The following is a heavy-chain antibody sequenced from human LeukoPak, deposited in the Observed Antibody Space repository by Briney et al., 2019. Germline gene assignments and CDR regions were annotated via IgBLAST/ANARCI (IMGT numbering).Heavy chain of an antibody. CDR1: GCTFTSYG. Sequence: ASVKVSCKASGCTFTSYGISWVRQAPGQGLEWMGWISAYNGNTNYAQKLQGRVTMTTDTSTSTAYMELRSLRSDDTAVYYSARAGETIFGAPNWFDPWGQGTLVTVSS. V-gene: IGHV1-18*01. D-gene: IGHD3-3*01. J-gene: IGHJ5*02. CDR2: ISAYNGNT. CDR3: ARAGETIFGAPNWFDP.